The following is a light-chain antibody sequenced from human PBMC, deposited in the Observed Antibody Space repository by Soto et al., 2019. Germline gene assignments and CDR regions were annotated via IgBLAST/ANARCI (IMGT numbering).Light chain of an antibody. CDR2: KTY. Sequence: DIQMTQSPSTLSASVGDRVTITCRASQSISSRLAWYQQKAGKAPKLLIYKTYSLESGVPSRFSGSGYGTEFTITISSLQPDDFATYYCQEYNSYSPFGGGTKVEIK. J-gene: IGKJ4*02. V-gene: IGKV1-5*03. CDR1: QSISSR. CDR3: QEYNSYSP.